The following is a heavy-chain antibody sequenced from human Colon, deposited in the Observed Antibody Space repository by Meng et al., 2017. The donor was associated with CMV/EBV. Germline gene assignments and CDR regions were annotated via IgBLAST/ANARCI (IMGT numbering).Heavy chain of an antibody. V-gene: IGHV3-74*03. Sequence: GESLKISCAASGFTFSNYWMHWVRQVPGKGLVWVARINSDGSTLTYADSVKGRFTISRDNSKNSLYLQMNSLRAEDMAVYYCARDVGDWSQGTLVTVSS. J-gene: IGHJ4*02. CDR1: GFTFSNYW. CDR3: ARDVGD. CDR2: INSDGSTL. D-gene: IGHD3-16*01.